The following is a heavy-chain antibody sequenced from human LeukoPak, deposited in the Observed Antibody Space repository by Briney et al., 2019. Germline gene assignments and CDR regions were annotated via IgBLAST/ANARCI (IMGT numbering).Heavy chain of an antibody. J-gene: IGHJ4*02. Sequence: PGGSLRLSCAASGFTVSSNYMSWVRQAPGKGLEWVSVIHSGGSTYYADSVKGRFTISRDNSKNTLYLQMNSLRAEDTAVYYCARGGDSSTWYYYFDYWGQGTLVTVSS. CDR3: ARGGDSSTWYYYFDY. V-gene: IGHV3-53*05. CDR2: IHSGGST. CDR1: GFTVSSNY. D-gene: IGHD6-13*01.